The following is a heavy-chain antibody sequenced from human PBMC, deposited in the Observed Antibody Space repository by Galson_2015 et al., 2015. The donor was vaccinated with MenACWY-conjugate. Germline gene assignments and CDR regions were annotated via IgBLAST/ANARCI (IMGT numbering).Heavy chain of an antibody. J-gene: IGHJ5*02. D-gene: IGHD3-3*01. CDR2: ISSGSGTI. CDR3: ATLGVVNTPNYFDP. V-gene: IGHV3-48*04. Sequence: SLRLSCAASGFTFSGYSMNWVRQAPGKGLEWVSYISSGSGTIYYADSVKGRFTISRDNAKNSLYLQMNSLRAEDTAVYYCATLGVVNTPNYFDPWGQGTLVTVSS. CDR1: GFTFSGYS.